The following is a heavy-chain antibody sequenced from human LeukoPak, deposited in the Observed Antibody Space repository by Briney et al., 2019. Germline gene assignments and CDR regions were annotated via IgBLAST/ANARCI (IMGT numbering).Heavy chain of an antibody. CDR2: VSTGSNYI. CDR1: GFTFSSYS. V-gene: IGHV3-21*01. CDR3: ARAGDSSGYYFYYYGMDV. Sequence: GGSLRLSCTASGFTFSSYSLNWVRQAPGKGLEWVSSVSTGSNYIYYADSVKGRFTISRDNDKNSLYLQMNSLRVEDTAVYYCARAGDSSGYYFYYYGMDVWGQGTTVTVPS. J-gene: IGHJ6*02. D-gene: IGHD3-22*01.